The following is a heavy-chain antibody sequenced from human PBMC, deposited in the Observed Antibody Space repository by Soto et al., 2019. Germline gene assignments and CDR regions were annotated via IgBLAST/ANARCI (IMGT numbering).Heavy chain of an antibody. CDR1: GFTFSTYW. Sequence: EVQLVESGGGLVQPGGSLRLSCAASGFTFSTYWMTWVRQAPGKGLEWVANIKQDGREYYYVGSVKGRFTSSRDNAKNSLYLQLNRLRAEDTAVYYCARGAFPTWGSYPLDYWGQGTLVTVSS. CDR3: ARGAFPTWGSYPLDY. V-gene: IGHV3-7*04. J-gene: IGHJ4*02. CDR2: IKQDGREY. D-gene: IGHD3-16*02.